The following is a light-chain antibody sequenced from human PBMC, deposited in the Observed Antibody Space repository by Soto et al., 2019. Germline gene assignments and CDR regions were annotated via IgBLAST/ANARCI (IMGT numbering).Light chain of an antibody. J-gene: IGLJ1*01. CDR1: SSDIGAYNS. V-gene: IGLV2-14*01. CDR2: EVS. Sequence: QSVLTQPASVSGSPGQSITISCTGTSSDIGAYNSVSWYQQHPGKAPKLMIYEVSNRSSGVSNRFSASKSGNTSSLTISGLQAEDEADYYCSSRTTSNPYVFGTGTKLTVL. CDR3: SSRTTSNPYV.